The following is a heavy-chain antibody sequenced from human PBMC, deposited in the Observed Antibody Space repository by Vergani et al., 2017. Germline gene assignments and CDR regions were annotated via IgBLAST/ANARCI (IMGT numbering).Heavy chain of an antibody. CDR3: AKDSAVRGPYPYNWFDP. J-gene: IGHJ5*02. Sequence: EVQLLESGGGLVQPGGSLRLSCAASGFTFSSYAMSWVRQAPGTGLEWVSAISGSGGSTYYADSVKGRFTISRDNSKNTLYLQMNSLRAEDTAVYYCAKDSAVRGPYPYNWFDPWGQGTLVTVSS. CDR1: GFTFSSYA. CDR2: ISGSGGST. V-gene: IGHV3-23*01. D-gene: IGHD3-10*01.